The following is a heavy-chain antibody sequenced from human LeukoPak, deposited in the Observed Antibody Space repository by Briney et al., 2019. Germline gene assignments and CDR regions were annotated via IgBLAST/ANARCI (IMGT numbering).Heavy chain of an antibody. Sequence: ASVKVSCKASGYTFTSYDINWVRQATGQGLEWMGWMSPNSGNTGYAQKFQGRVTMTRNTSISTAYMELSSLRSEDTAVYYCARGLRSGGLLWFREFMPPGIGHNYYYYYMDVWGKGTTVTVSS. CDR1: GYTFTSYD. J-gene: IGHJ6*03. CDR2: MSPNSGNT. D-gene: IGHD3-10*01. V-gene: IGHV1-8*01. CDR3: ARGLRSGGLLWFREFMPPGIGHNYYYYYMDV.